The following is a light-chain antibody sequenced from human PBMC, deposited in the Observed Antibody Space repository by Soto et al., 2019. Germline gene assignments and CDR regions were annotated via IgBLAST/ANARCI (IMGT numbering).Light chain of an antibody. CDR1: QSVSSN. CDR3: QQRSNWPIT. V-gene: IGKV3-15*01. J-gene: IGKJ5*01. Sequence: EIVMTQSPATLSVSPGERATLSCRASQSVSSNLAWYQQKPGQAPRLLIYGASTRATGIPARFSGSGSGTDFTLTISSLDPEDFAVYYCQQRSNWPITFGQGTRLEIK. CDR2: GAS.